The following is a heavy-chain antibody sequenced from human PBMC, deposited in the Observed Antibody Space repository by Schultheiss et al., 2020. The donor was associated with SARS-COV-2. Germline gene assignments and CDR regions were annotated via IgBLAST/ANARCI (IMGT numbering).Heavy chain of an antibody. V-gene: IGHV3-7*01. CDR2: IKQDGSEK. J-gene: IGHJ6*02. Sequence: GGSLRLSCAASGFTVSSNYMSWVRQAPGKGLEWVANIKQDGSEKYYVDSVKGRFTISRDNAKNSLYLQMNSLRAEDTAVYYCASNYYDSSGYGYYYYGMDVWGQGTTVTVSS. CDR1: GFTVSSNY. D-gene: IGHD3-22*01. CDR3: ASNYYDSSGYGYYYYGMDV.